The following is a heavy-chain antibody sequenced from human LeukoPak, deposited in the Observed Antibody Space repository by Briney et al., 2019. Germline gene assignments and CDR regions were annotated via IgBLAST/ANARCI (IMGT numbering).Heavy chain of an antibody. D-gene: IGHD6-13*01. CDR1: GYIFTSDW. CDR3: ARGGQPGIAAAGIHFDY. CDR2: IHPGDSDT. V-gene: IGHV5-51*01. J-gene: IGHJ4*02. Sequence: GESLKISCKVSGYIFTSDWIGWVRQVPGKGLEWMGIIHPGDSDTRYSPSFQGQVTFSADKSISTAYLQWSSLKASDTAIYYCARGGQPGIAAAGIHFDYWGQGTLVTVSS.